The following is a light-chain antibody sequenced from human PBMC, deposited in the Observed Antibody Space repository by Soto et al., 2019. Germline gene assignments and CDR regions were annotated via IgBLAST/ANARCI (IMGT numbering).Light chain of an antibody. CDR3: QQYNNWPPIT. Sequence: EIVITQSPATLSVSPGERVTLHCRASQRVYSNLAWYQQRPGQAPRLLIYGASTRATDIPARFSGSGSGTDFTLTISNLQSEDFAVYYCQQYNNWPPITFGQGTRLEIK. V-gene: IGKV3-15*01. CDR1: QRVYSN. CDR2: GAS. J-gene: IGKJ5*01.